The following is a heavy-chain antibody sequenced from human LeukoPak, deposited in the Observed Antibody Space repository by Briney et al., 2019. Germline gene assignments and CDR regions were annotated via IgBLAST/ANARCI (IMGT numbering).Heavy chain of an antibody. D-gene: IGHD6-19*01. CDR3: ARGGGRAVAAPDY. V-gene: IGHV3-30*03. CDR1: GFTFSSYG. Sequence: GGSLRLSCAASGFTFSSYGMHWVRQAPGKGLEWVAVISYDGSNKYYADSVKGRFTISRDNAKNSLYLQMNSLRAEDTAVYFCARGGGRAVAAPDYWGQGTLVTVSS. J-gene: IGHJ4*02. CDR2: ISYDGSNK.